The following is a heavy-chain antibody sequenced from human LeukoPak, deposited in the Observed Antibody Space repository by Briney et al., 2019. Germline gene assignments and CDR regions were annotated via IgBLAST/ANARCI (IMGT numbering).Heavy chain of an antibody. Sequence: GGSLRLSCAASGFTFSNYWMHWVRQVPGKGLVWVSRINSDGSSTSYADSVKGRFTISRDNAKNTLYLQMNCLRAEDTAVYYCARDAITFGGVDYWGQGTLVTVSS. CDR2: INSDGSST. CDR1: GFTFSNYW. D-gene: IGHD3-16*01. CDR3: ARDAITFGGVDY. J-gene: IGHJ4*02. V-gene: IGHV3-74*01.